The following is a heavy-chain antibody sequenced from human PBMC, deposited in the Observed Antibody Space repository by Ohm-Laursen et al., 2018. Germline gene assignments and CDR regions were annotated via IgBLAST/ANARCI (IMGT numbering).Heavy chain of an antibody. D-gene: IGHD6-19*01. CDR3: ARGGDIAVAGHPFDY. J-gene: IGHJ4*02. V-gene: IGHV1-2*02. CDR1: GYTFTDYY. CDR2: INPNSGGT. Sequence: ASVKVSCKASGYTFTDYYMHWVRQAPGQGPEWMGWINPNSGGTNYAQKFQGRVTMTSDTSISTAYMELSSLRSEDTAVYYCARGGDIAVAGHPFDYWGQGTLVTVSS.